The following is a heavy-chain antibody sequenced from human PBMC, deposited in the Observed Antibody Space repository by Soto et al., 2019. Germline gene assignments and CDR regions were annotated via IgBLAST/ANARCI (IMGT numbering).Heavy chain of an antibody. Sequence: EVQLVESGGGLVQPGGSLRLSCTASGFIVSDTYVNWVRQAPGKGLEWVSVISNRGDTHYADSVRGRFSLYRDISDNTLHLQMNKLRVEDTAVDYCAREPRYWRGGSCTTTGDVYDIWGQGTMVTVSS. CDR1: GFIVSDTY. CDR3: AREPRYWRGGSCTTTGDVYDI. V-gene: IGHV3-66*01. J-gene: IGHJ3*02. CDR2: ISNRGDT. D-gene: IGHD2-15*01.